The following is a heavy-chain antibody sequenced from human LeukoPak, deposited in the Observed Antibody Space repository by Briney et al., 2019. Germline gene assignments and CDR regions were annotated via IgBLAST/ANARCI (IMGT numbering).Heavy chain of an antibody. CDR2: INWNGGST. J-gene: IGHJ3*02. CDR3: ARTQVGARGIGAFDI. V-gene: IGHV3-20*01. D-gene: IGHD1-26*01. CDR1: GFTFDDYG. Sequence: PGGSLRLSCAASGFTFDDYGMSWVRQAPGKGLEWVSSINWNGGSTGYADSVKGRFTISRDNAKNSLYLQMNSLRAEDTALYHCARTQVGARGIGAFDIWGQGTMVTVSS.